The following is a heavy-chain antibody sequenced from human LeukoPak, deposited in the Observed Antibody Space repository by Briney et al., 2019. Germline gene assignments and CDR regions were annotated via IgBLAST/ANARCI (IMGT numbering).Heavy chain of an antibody. V-gene: IGHV3-33*01. D-gene: IGHD4-23*01. Sequence: GRSLRLSCAASGFTFSSYGMHWVRQAPGKGLEWVAVIWFDGSNKYYGDSVKGRFTISRDNSKNTLYLQMNSLRAEDTAVYYCARGYGGNSWHFDYWGQGTLVTVSS. J-gene: IGHJ4*02. CDR2: IWFDGSNK. CDR1: GFTFSSYG. CDR3: ARGYGGNSWHFDY.